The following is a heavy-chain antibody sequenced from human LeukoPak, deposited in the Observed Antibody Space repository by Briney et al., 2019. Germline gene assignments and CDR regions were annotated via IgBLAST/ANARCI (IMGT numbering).Heavy chain of an antibody. Sequence: GGSLKISCKGSGYSFTTYWIGWVRQMPGKGLEWMGIIYPSDSDTRYSPSFQGQVTMSADKSISTAYLQWSSLKASDTAMYYSARTDYNGYSYGSWGQGTLVTVSS. V-gene: IGHV5-51*01. CDR3: ARTDYNGYSYGS. J-gene: IGHJ5*02. CDR1: GYSFTTYW. D-gene: IGHD5-18*01. CDR2: IYPSDSDT.